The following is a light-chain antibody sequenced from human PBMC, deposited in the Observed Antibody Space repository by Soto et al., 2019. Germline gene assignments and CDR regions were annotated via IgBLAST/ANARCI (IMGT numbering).Light chain of an antibody. V-gene: IGKV3-15*01. CDR1: QSVNNY. Sequence: EIVLTQSPATLSLSPGERATLSCRASQSVNNYLAWYQQRPGQAPRLLIYGASTRATAIPARFSGSGSGTEFTLSISSLQSEDFAVYYCQQYNTWPRTFGQGTKVDIK. J-gene: IGKJ1*01. CDR3: QQYNTWPRT. CDR2: GAS.